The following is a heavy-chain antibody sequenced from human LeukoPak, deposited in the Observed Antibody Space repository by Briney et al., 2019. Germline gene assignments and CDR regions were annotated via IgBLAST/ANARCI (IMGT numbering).Heavy chain of an antibody. Sequence: SETLSLTCAVYGGSFSGYYWSWIRQPPGKGLEWIGEINHSGGTNYNPSLKSRVTISVDTSKNQFSLKLSSVTAADTAVYYCARRASQGYYYYYYYMDVWGKGTTVTISS. J-gene: IGHJ6*03. CDR1: GGSFSGYY. CDR2: INHSGGT. V-gene: IGHV4-34*01. CDR3: ARRASQGYYYYYYYMDV.